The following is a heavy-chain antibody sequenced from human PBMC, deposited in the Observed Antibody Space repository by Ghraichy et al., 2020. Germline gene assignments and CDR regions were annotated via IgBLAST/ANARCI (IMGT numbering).Heavy chain of an antibody. D-gene: IGHD6-19*01. J-gene: IGHJ6*02. V-gene: IGHV4-61*02. Sequence: SETLSLTCTVSGGSISSGSYYWSWIRQPAGKGLEWIGRIYTSGSTNYNPSLKSRVTISVDTSKNQFSLKLSSVTAADTAVYYCVREGGIAVAGVYYYYGMDVWGQGTTVTVSS. CDR2: IYTSGST. CDR3: VREGGIAVAGVYYYYGMDV. CDR1: GGSISSGSYY.